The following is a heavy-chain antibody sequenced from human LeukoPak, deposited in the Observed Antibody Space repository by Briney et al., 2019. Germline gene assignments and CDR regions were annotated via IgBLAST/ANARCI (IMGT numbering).Heavy chain of an antibody. V-gene: IGHV1-18*01. J-gene: IGHJ4*02. D-gene: IGHD6-13*01. CDR2: NSGYNGNT. CDR3: ARGGPDTSSWPDF. CDR1: GHSFTSYG. Sequence: ASVKVSCKASGHSFTSYGISWVRQAPGQGLEWMGWNSGYNGNTNYAQKLQGRVTMTTDTSTTTAYMELRGLRSDDTAVYYCARGGPDTSSWPDFWGQGTLVTVSS.